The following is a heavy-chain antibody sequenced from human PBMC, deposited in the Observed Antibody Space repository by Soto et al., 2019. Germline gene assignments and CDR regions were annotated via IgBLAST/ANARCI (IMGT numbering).Heavy chain of an antibody. CDR2: IWYDGSNK. J-gene: IGHJ5*02. D-gene: IGHD3-10*01. CDR3: ARDYPQLNNWFDP. CDR1: GFTFSSYG. V-gene: IGHV3-33*01. Sequence: GGSLRLSCAASGFTFSSYGMHWVRQAPGKGLEWVAVIWYDGSNKYYADSVKGRFTISRDNSKNTLYLQMNSLRAEDTAVYYCARDYPQLNNWFDPWGQGTLVTVSS.